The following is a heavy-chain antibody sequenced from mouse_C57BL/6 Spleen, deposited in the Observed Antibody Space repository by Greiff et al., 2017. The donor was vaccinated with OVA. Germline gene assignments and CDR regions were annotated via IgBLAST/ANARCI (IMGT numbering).Heavy chain of an antibody. CDR2: IYPGDGDT. V-gene: IGHV1-82*01. CDR1: GYAFSSSW. D-gene: IGHD1-1*01. J-gene: IGHJ1*03. CDR3: ARGYYGSSYGYFDV. Sequence: LQESGPELVKPGASVKISCKASGYAFSSSWMNWVKQRPGKGLEWIGRIYPGDGDTNYNGKFKGEATLTADKSSSTAYMQLSSLTSEDSAVYFCARGYYGSSYGYFDVWGTGTTVTVSS.